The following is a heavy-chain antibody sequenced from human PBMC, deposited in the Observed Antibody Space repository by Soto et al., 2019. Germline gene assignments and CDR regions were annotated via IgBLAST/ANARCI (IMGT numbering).Heavy chain of an antibody. Sequence: KTSETLSLTCTVSGGSISSGDYYWSWIRQPPGKGLEWIGYIYYSGSTYYNPSLKSRVTISVDTSKNQFSLKLSSVTAADTAVYYCAQNPYYYDSSGYSHPGAYYYYGMDVWGQGTTVTVSS. D-gene: IGHD3-22*01. CDR1: GGSISSGDYY. CDR2: IYYSGST. V-gene: IGHV4-30-4*01. J-gene: IGHJ6*02. CDR3: AQNPYYYDSSGYSHPGAYYYYGMDV.